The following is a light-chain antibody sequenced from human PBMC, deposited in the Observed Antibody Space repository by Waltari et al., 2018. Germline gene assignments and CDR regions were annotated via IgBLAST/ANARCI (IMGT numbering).Light chain of an antibody. V-gene: IGLV3-1*01. CDR2: QDS. J-gene: IGLJ1*01. Sequence: SYELTQPPSVSVSPGQPASITYSGDKLGANYACWYQQKPGQSPVLVIYQDSKRPSGIPERFSGSNSGNTATLTISGTQAMDEADYYCQAWDSSTAVFGTGTKVTVL. CDR1: KLGANY. CDR3: QAWDSSTAV.